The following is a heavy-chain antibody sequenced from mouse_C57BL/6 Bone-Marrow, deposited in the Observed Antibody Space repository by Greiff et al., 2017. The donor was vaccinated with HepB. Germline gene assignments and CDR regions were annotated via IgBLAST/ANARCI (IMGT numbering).Heavy chain of an antibody. J-gene: IGHJ2*01. CDR3: VRQGWLLPYFDY. V-gene: IGHV10-1*01. D-gene: IGHD2-3*01. CDR2: IRSKSNNYAT. Sequence: EVQRVESGGGLVQPKGSLKLSCAASGFSFNTYAMNWVRQAPGKGLEWVARIRSKSNNYATYYADSVKDRFTISRDDSESMLYLQMNNLKTEDTAMYYCVRQGWLLPYFDYWGQGTTLTVSS. CDR1: GFSFNTYA.